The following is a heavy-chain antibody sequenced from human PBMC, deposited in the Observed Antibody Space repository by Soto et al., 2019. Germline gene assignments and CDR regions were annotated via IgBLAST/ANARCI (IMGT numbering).Heavy chain of an antibody. V-gene: IGHV3-66*03. J-gene: IGHJ4*02. CDR1: GFTVSSNY. Sequence: GGSLRLSCAASGFTVSSNYMSWVRQAPGKGLEWVSLMYSSGNTLYADSVKGRFTISRDDFKNTMFLQMGSLRVEDTAVYYCARGLRDFDWRLPFGYWGQGTLVTVSS. D-gene: IGHD3-9*01. CDR2: MYSSGNT. CDR3: ARGLRDFDWRLPFGY.